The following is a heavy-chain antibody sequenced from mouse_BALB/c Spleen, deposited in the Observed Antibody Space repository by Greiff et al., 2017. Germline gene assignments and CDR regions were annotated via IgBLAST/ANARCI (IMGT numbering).Heavy chain of an antibody. CDR3: TRGDGNHYFDY. V-gene: IGHV1S81*02. CDR1: GYTFTSYY. J-gene: IGHJ2*01. CDR2: INPSNGGT. D-gene: IGHD2-1*01. Sequence: VKLQQSGAELVKPGASVKLSCKASGYTFTSYYMYWVKQRPGQGLEWIGEINPSNGGTNFNEKFKSKATLTVDKSSSTAYMQLSSLTSEDSAVYYCTRGDGNHYFDYWGQGTTLTVSS.